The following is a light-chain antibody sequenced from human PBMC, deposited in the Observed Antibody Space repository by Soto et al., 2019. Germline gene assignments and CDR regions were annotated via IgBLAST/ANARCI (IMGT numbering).Light chain of an antibody. J-gene: IGKJ1*01. CDR2: AAS. CDR1: QSVSSSY. CDR3: QQYNDWPLT. Sequence: EIVLTQSPGTLSLSPGERATLSCRASQSVSSSYLAWYQQKPGQAPRLLIYAASTRATGIPARFRGSGSGTEFTLTIHSLQSEDFAVYYCQQYNDWPLTFGQGTKVDIK. V-gene: IGKV3-15*01.